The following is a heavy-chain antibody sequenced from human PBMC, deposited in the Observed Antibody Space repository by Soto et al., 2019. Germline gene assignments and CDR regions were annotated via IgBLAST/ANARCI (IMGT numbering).Heavy chain of an antibody. D-gene: IGHD3-3*01. J-gene: IGHJ4*02. CDR1: GDSVSSNTVA. CDR3: ARGPPFGR. V-gene: IGHV6-1*01. Sequence: PSQTLSLTCAISGDSVSSNTVAWNWIRQSPSRGLEWLGRTYYRSKWYDDYAESVKSRITINPDTSKNQFSLHLNSVTLEDTAVYYCARGPPFGRWGQGTLVTVSS. CDR2: TYYRSKWYD.